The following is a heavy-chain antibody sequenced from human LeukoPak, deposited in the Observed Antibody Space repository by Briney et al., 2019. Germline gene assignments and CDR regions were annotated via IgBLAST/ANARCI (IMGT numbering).Heavy chain of an antibody. J-gene: IGHJ4*02. V-gene: IGHV3-7*05. D-gene: IGHD6-19*01. Sequence: PGGSLRLSCAASGITFGSYWMTWVRQAPGKGLECVADIKPDGSEKHYVDSVEGRFTISRDNAKNSLFLEMNSLRAEDTAAYYCARGRMAVAGSYEYWGQGTLVTVSS. CDR3: ARGRMAVAGSYEY. CDR2: IKPDGSEK. CDR1: GITFGSYW.